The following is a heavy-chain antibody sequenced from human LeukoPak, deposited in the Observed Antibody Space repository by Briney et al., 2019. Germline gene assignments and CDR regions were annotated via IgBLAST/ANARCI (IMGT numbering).Heavy chain of an antibody. CDR2: ISGSGGST. J-gene: IGHJ4*02. Sequence: KPGGSLRLSCAASGFTFSSYGMSWVRQAPGKGLEWVSAISGSGGSTYYADSVKGRFTISRDNSKNTLYLQMNSLRAEDTAVYYCANLGQYSGYDSDYWGQGTLVTASS. V-gene: IGHV3-23*01. CDR3: ANLGQYSGYDSDY. D-gene: IGHD5-12*01. CDR1: GFTFSSYG.